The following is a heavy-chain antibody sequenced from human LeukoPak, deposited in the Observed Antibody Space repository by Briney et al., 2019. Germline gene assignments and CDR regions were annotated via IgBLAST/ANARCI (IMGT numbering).Heavy chain of an antibody. D-gene: IGHD3-22*01. V-gene: IGHV5-51*01. J-gene: IGHJ4*02. CDR3: ARAFDGSGFDFDV. Sequence: GESLKVSCKGSGYSFISHWIGWVRQMPGKGLEWMGIMYPGDSETRYSPSFQGQVTISADKSISTAYLQWSSLKASDTAMYYCARAFDGSGFDFDVWGQGTLVTVSS. CDR1: GYSFISHW. CDR2: MYPGDSET.